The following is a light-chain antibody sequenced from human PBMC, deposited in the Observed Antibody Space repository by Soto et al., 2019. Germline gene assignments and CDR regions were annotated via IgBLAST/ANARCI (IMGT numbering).Light chain of an antibody. V-gene: IGKV2-28*01. Sequence: IVMTQSPLSLPVTPGEPAAISCRSSQSLLHSNGYNYLDWYLQKPGQSPQXLIYLGSNRASGVPERFSGSGSGIGFTLKISRVEADDVGVYYCMQSLQNPWTFGQGTKVDIK. J-gene: IGKJ1*01. CDR1: QSLLHSNGYNY. CDR3: MQSLQNPWT. CDR2: LGS.